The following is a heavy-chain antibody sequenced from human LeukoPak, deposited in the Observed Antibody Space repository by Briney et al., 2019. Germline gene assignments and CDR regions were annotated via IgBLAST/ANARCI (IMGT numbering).Heavy chain of an antibody. D-gene: IGHD6-13*01. V-gene: IGHV4-61*05. Sequence: SETLSLTCTVSGGSISSSSYYWGWIRQPPGKGLEWIGFIYHSGPTRYNPSLKSRLSISLDTSKNQFSLSLKSVTAADTAMYFCARGRVSSSSWQSVYYYYLYMDVWGKGSTVTVSS. J-gene: IGHJ6*03. CDR1: GGSISSSSYY. CDR3: ARGRVSSSSWQSVYYYYLYMDV. CDR2: IYHSGPT.